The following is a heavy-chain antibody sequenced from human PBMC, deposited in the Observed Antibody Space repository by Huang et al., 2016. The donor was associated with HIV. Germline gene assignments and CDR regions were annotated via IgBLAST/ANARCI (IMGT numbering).Heavy chain of an antibody. Sequence: QVQLVQSGSELKKTGASVKVSCKASGYIFSSYAMNWVRQAPGQGLEWMGWINTNTGNPTYAQGVTGRFVFSLDTSVSTAYLQISSLKAEDTAVYYCARKPETYHYDSSGYYWNYFDYWGQGTLVTVSS. D-gene: IGHD3-22*01. J-gene: IGHJ4*02. CDR2: INTNTGNP. V-gene: IGHV7-4-1*02. CDR3: ARKPETYHYDSSGYYWNYFDY. CDR1: GYIFSSYA.